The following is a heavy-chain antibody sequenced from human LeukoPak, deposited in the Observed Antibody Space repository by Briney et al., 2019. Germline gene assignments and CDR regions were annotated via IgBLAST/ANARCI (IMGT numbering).Heavy chain of an antibody. CDR2: IYYSGST. D-gene: IGHD3-10*01. Sequence: SETLSLTCTVPGGSISSYYWSWIRQPPGKGLEWIGYIYYSGSTNYNPSLKGRVTISVDTSKNQFSLKLSSVTAADTAVYYCARDYYGSGSYFPIWGQGTLVTVSS. CDR3: ARDYYGSGSYFPI. V-gene: IGHV4-59*01. J-gene: IGHJ1*01. CDR1: GGSISSYY.